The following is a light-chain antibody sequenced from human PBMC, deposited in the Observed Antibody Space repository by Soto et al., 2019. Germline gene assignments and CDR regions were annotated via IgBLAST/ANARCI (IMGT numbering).Light chain of an antibody. CDR3: QKYGSSPRTT. V-gene: IGKV3-20*01. J-gene: IGKJ1*01. Sequence: EIVLTQSPGTLSLSPGGRVTLSCRASQSVSRRLAWYQHKPGQAPRLLIYGASSRATGIPDRFSGSGSGTDFTLTISGLEPEDFAVYYCQKYGSSPRTTFGQGTKVDIK. CDR2: GAS. CDR1: QSVSRR.